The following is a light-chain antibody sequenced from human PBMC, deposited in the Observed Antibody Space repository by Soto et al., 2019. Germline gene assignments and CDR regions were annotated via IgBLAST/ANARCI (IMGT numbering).Light chain of an antibody. Sequence: EIVLTQSPGTLSLSPGERATLSCRASQSVRNTYLAWYRLKPGQAPRLLIYGATSRATGIPDRFSGSGSGTDFTLTISRLEPEDFAVYYCQQYDSTPLYTFGQGTKLEIK. CDR1: QSVRNTY. V-gene: IGKV3-20*01. J-gene: IGKJ2*01. CDR3: QQYDSTPLYT. CDR2: GAT.